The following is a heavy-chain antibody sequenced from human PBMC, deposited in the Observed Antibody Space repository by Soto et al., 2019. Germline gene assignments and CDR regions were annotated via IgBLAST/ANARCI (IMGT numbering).Heavy chain of an antibody. J-gene: IGHJ6*02. V-gene: IGHV3-30*18. CDR1: GFTFSSYG. CDR3: AKDLGDFWSGYYYYYYGMDV. CDR2: ISYDGSNK. Sequence: PGGSLRFFCAASGFTFSSYGMHWVRQAPGKGLEWVAVISYDGSNKYYADSVKGRFTISRDNSKNTLYLQMNSLRAEDTALYYSAKDLGDFWSGYYYYYYGMDVWGQGTTVTVSS. D-gene: IGHD3-3*01.